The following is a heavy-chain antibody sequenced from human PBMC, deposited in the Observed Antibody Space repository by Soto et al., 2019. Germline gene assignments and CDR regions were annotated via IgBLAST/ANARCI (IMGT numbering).Heavy chain of an antibody. D-gene: IGHD2-2*01. Sequence: GASVKVSCKASGGTFSSYAISWVRQAPGQGLEWMGGIIPIFGTANYAQKFQGRVTITADESTSTAYMELSSLRSEETAVYYCARRRVPGYCISTSCLRGAFDPWGQGTLVTVSS. J-gene: IGHJ5*02. CDR3: ARRRVPGYCISTSCLRGAFDP. CDR2: IIPIFGTA. CDR1: GGTFSSYA. V-gene: IGHV1-69*13.